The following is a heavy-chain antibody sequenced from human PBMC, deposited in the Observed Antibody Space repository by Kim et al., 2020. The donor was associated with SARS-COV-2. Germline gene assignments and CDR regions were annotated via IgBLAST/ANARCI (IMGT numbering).Heavy chain of an antibody. D-gene: IGHD3-9*01. Sequence: ASVKVSCKASGYTFTSYGISWVRQAPGQGLEWMGWISAYNGNTNYAQKLQGRVTMTTDTSTSTAYMELRSLRSDDTAVYYCASCDILTGYNSYYYYYGMDVWGQGTTVTVSS. V-gene: IGHV1-18*04. CDR3: ASCDILTGYNSYYYYYGMDV. J-gene: IGHJ6*02. CDR1: GYTFTSYG. CDR2: ISAYNGNT.